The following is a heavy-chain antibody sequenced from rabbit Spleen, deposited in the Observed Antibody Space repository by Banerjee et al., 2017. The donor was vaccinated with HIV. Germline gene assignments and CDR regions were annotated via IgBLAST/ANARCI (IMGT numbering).Heavy chain of an antibody. D-gene: IGHD4-1*01. V-gene: IGHV1S47*01. CDR2: IYPGFGIT. Sequence: QEQLKETGGGLVQPGCSLPISCKASGIDLMSNAMSWVRQTPGKGLDWIGDIYPGFGITNYARLVKGRFTITSDNPQNIVDLQMNSLTAAYTATYFCARNANGGWDLWGPGTLVTVS. CDR3: ARNANGGWDL. J-gene: IGHJ4*01. CDR1: GIDLMSNA.